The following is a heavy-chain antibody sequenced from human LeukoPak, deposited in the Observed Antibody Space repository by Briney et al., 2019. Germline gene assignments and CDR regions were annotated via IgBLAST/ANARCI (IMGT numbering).Heavy chain of an antibody. Sequence: PGGSLRLSCEASGFGVSGNAMAWVRQAAGKGLEWVSAISGSGGSTYYADSVKGRFTISRDNSKNTLYLQMNSLRAEDTAVYYCAKARVVVTALDAFDIWGQGTMVTVSS. CDR2: ISGSGGST. D-gene: IGHD2-21*02. V-gene: IGHV3-23*01. CDR1: GFGVSGNA. J-gene: IGHJ3*02. CDR3: AKARVVVTALDAFDI.